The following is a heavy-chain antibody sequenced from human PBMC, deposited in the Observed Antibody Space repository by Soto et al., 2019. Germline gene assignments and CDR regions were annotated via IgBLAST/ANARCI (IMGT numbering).Heavy chain of an antibody. CDR3: ARDRRTAMADYYYYGMDV. Sequence: SVKVSCKASGGTFSSYAISWVRQAPGQGLEWMGGIIPIFGTANYAQRFQGRVTITADKSTSTAYMELSSLRSEDTAVYYCARDRRTAMADYYYYGMDVWGQGTTVTVSS. V-gene: IGHV1-69*06. J-gene: IGHJ6*02. D-gene: IGHD5-18*01. CDR2: IIPIFGTA. CDR1: GGTFSSYA.